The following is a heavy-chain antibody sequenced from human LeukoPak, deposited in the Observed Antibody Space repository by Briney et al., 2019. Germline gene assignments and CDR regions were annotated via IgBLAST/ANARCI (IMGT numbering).Heavy chain of an antibody. V-gene: IGHV4-34*01. D-gene: IGHD3-10*01. J-gene: IGHJ6*03. CDR2: INHSGST. CDR1: GGSFSGYY. CDR3: ARQLRRGSGSYSVHYYYYYMDV. Sequence: SETLSLTCAVYGGSFSGYYWSWIRQPPGKGLEWIGEINHSGSTNYNPSLKSRVTISVDTSKNQFSLKLSSVTAADTAVYYCARQLRRGSGSYSVHYYYYYMDVWGKGTTVTISS.